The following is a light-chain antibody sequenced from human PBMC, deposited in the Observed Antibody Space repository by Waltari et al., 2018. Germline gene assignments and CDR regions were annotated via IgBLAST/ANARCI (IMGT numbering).Light chain of an antibody. J-gene: IGKJ2*01. CDR1: QSISSS. CDR3: QQSYTTAFT. Sequence: IQMTQSPSSLSASVGDRVTITCRASQSISSSLNWYQQIPGKAPKLLIYVASTLRSGVPSRCSGSGSGTDFSLTISSLQPEDFATYYCQQSYTTAFTFGQGTKLEIK. CDR2: VAS. V-gene: IGKV1-39*01.